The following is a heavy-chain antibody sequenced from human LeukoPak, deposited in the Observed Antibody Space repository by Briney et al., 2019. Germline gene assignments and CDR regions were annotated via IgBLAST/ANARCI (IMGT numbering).Heavy chain of an antibody. D-gene: IGHD3-3*01. Sequence: SETLSLTCAVYVESFSGHYWTWIRQPPGKGLEWIGEVNHSGSTNYNPSLKSRVTISVDTSKNQFSLKLSSVTAADTAVYYCARGSDYDFWSGLSWGQGILVTVSS. CDR1: VESFSGHY. CDR2: VNHSGST. CDR3: ARGSDYDFWSGLS. J-gene: IGHJ5*02. V-gene: IGHV4-34*01.